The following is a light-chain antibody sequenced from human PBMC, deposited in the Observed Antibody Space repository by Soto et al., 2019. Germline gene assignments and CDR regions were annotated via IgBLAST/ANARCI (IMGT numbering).Light chain of an antibody. CDR2: AAS. V-gene: IGKV1-12*01. J-gene: IGKJ4*01. CDR1: QEISNW. CDR3: QQASTFPLT. Sequence: DIQMTQSPSSVSASVGDSVTITCRASQEISNWLAWYQQKPGKAPQLLIYAASNLQGGVPSRFSGSGSGTEFTLTISSLQPDDFATYYCQQASTFPLTFGGGTKVEIK.